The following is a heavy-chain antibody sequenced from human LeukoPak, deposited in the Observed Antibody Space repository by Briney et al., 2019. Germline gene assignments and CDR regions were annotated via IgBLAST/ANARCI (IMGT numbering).Heavy chain of an antibody. CDR3: AKAQSGSYYWVYFDY. CDR2: ISGSGGST. CDR1: GCTFSSYA. Sequence: GGSLRLSCAASGCTFSSYAMSRVRQAPGKGLEWVSAISGSGGSTYYADSVKGRFTISRDNSKNTLYLQMNSLRAEDTAVYYCAKAQSGSYYWVYFDYWGQGTLVTVSS. D-gene: IGHD1-26*01. J-gene: IGHJ4*02. V-gene: IGHV3-23*01.